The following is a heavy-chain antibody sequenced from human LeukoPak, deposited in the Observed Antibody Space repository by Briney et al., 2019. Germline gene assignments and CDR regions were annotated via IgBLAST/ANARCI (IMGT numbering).Heavy chain of an antibody. CDR1: GGSISSSSYY. CDR3: ASFLRRGYYFDY. V-gene: IGHV4-39*07. Sequence: SETLSLTCTVSGGSISSSSYYWGWIRQPPGKGLEWIGSIYYSGSTYYNPSLKSRVTISVDTSKNQFSLKLSSVTAADTAVYYCASFLRRGYYFDYWGQGTLVTVSS. J-gene: IGHJ4*02. CDR2: IYYSGST. D-gene: IGHD2/OR15-2a*01.